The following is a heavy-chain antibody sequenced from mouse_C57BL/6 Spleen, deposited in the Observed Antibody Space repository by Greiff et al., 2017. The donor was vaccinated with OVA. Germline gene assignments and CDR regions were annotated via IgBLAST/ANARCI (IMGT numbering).Heavy chain of an antibody. D-gene: IGHD1-1*01. CDR2: INPNNGGT. V-gene: IGHV1-26*01. CDR1: GYTFTDYY. J-gene: IGHJ2*01. CDR3: ARGVLRHYFDY. Sequence: EVMLQQSGPELVKPGASVKISCKASGYTFTDYYMNWVKQSHGKSLEWIGDINPNNGGTSYNQKFKGKATLTVDKSSSTAYMELRSLTSEDSAVYYCARGVLRHYFDYWGQGTTLTVSS.